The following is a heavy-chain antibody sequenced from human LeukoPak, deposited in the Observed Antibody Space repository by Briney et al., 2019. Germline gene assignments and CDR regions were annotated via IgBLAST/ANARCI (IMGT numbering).Heavy chain of an antibody. D-gene: IGHD2-2*01. CDR2: ITGDSAYI. V-gene: IGHV3-21*01. CDR1: GFTSSTYA. J-gene: IGHJ4*02. Sequence: GGSLRLTCAASGFTSSTYAMNWVRQAPGEGLKWVSCITGDSAYIYYADSVKGRFTISRDNAKNSLYLQMNSLRAEDTAVYYCARYGVSSSTSYIDFWGQGTLVTVSS. CDR3: ARYGVSSSTSYIDF.